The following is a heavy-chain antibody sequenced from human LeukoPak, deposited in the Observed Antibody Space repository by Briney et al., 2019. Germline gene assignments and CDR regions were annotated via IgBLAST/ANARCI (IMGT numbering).Heavy chain of an antibody. CDR2: IYYSGST. J-gene: IGHJ5*02. CDR1: GGSISTSYY. D-gene: IGHD2-15*01. CDR3: ARSRGYGYCSGGSCNLGNWFDP. Sequence: SETLSLTCTVSGGSISTSYYWGWIRQPPGKGLELIGSIYYSGSTYYNPSLKSRVTISVDTSKNQFSLKLSSVTAADTAVYYCARSRGYGYCSGGSCNLGNWFDPWGQGTLVTVSS. V-gene: IGHV4-39*01.